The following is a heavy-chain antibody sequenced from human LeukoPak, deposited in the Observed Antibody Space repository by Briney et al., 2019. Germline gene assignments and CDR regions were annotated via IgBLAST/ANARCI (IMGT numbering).Heavy chain of an antibody. CDR3: AKGAYYDL. Sequence: GGSLRLSCTASGFTFGDYAMSWFRQAPGKGLEWVGFIRSKAYGGTTEYAASVKGRFTISRDDSKSIAYLQMNSLRAEDTAVYYCAKGAYYDLWGQGTLVTVSS. CDR2: IRSKAYGGTT. D-gene: IGHD3-22*01. J-gene: IGHJ4*02. V-gene: IGHV3-49*03. CDR1: GFTFGDYA.